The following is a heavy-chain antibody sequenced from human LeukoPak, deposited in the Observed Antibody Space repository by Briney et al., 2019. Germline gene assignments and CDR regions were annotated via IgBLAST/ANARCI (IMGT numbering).Heavy chain of an antibody. CDR2: ISSSSSTI. CDR3: ARDSRYFDWLPDY. V-gene: IGHV3-48*01. J-gene: IGHJ4*02. CDR1: GFTFSNYG. Sequence: GGSLRLSCAASGFTFSNYGMNWVRQAPGKGLEWVSYISSSSSTIYYADSVKGRFTISRDNAKNSLYLQMNSLRAEDTAVYYCARDSRYFDWLPDYWGQGALVTVSS. D-gene: IGHD3-9*01.